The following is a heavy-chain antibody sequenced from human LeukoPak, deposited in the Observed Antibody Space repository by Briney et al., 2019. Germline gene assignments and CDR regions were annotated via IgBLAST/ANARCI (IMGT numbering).Heavy chain of an antibody. V-gene: IGHV1-18*01. CDR2: ISAYNGST. D-gene: IGHD2-15*01. Sequence: ASVKVSCKASGYTFTSYGISWVRQAPGQGLEWMGWISAYNGSTNYAQKLQGRVTMTTDTSTSTAYMELRSLRSDDTAVYYCAREMPQIGYCSGGSCYDYFDYWGQGTLVTVSS. CDR3: AREMPQIGYCSGGSCYDYFDY. J-gene: IGHJ4*02. CDR1: GYTFTSYG.